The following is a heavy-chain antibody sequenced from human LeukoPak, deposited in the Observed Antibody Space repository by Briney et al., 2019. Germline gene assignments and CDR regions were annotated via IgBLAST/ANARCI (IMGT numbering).Heavy chain of an antibody. V-gene: IGHV3-48*03. CDR1: GFTFRNFE. CDR3: ARENYGIDY. CDR2: ISTSGRTI. D-gene: IGHD4-17*01. Sequence: TGGSLRLSCAASGFTFRNFEMNWVRQAPGKGLEWISYISTSGRTIFDADSVKGRFIISRDNAKNSLYLQMNSLRAEDTAVYYCARENYGIDYWGQGTLVTVSS. J-gene: IGHJ4*02.